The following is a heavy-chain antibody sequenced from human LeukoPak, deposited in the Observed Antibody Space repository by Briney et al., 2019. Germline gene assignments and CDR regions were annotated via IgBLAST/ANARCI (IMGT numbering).Heavy chain of an antibody. CDR2: MYQSGAT. CDR3: ARGWTGGDFEY. CDR1: GDRINSGGYH. V-gene: IGHV4-30-2*01. Sequence: PSGTLSLTCAVSGDRINSGGYHWSWIRQPPGKGLEWIGYMYQSGATYYSPSLKSRVAISPDTSKNQFSLRLTSVTAADTAVYFCARGWTGGDFEYWGQGILVTVSS. J-gene: IGHJ1*01. D-gene: IGHD1-14*01.